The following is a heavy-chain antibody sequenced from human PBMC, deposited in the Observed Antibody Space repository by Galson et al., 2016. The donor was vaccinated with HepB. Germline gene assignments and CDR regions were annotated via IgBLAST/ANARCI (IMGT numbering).Heavy chain of an antibody. CDR1: EFTYSSYA. D-gene: IGHD3/OR15-3a*01. V-gene: IGHV3-23*01. CDR2: ISGSGGSI. Sequence: SLRLSCAASEFTYSSYAMSWVRQAPGKGLEWVSTISGSGGSIYQSDSVKGRFIISRDNSKKTLYLQMNSLRAEDTAIYFCVKMDSWTITRKTYAMDVWGQGTTVTVSS. J-gene: IGHJ6*02. CDR3: VKMDSWTITRKTYAMDV.